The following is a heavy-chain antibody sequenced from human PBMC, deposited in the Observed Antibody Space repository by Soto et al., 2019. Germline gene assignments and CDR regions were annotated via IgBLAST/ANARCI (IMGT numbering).Heavy chain of an antibody. D-gene: IGHD3-22*01. V-gene: IGHV5-51*01. Sequence: PGESLKISGRTSGYKFTSSWIAWVRQMPGKGLEWMGIIFPSDSDTRYSPSFQGQVTISADRSTSTVFLQWDSLKASDTAVYFCARKDKSGYFNWFDPWGQGTMVTVYS. CDR1: GYKFTSSW. CDR3: ARKDKSGYFNWFDP. CDR2: IFPSDSDT. J-gene: IGHJ5*02.